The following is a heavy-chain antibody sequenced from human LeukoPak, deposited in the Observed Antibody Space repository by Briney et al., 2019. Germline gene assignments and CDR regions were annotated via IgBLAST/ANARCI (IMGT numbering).Heavy chain of an antibody. CDR2: INTDGSST. V-gene: IGHV3-74*01. CDR3: ARVRGSSWYPELLDYYYMDV. J-gene: IGHJ6*03. CDR1: GFTFSSYW. D-gene: IGHD6-13*01. Sequence: GGSLRLSCAASGFTFSSYWMHWVRQAPGKGLVWVSRINTDGSSTSYADSVKGRFTISRDNAKNTLYLQMNRLRAEDTAVYYCARVRGSSWYPELLDYYYMDVWGKGTTVTVSS.